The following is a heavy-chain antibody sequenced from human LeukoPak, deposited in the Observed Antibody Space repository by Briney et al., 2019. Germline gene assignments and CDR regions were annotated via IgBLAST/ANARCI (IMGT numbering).Heavy chain of an antibody. CDR1: GFTFDDYA. Sequence: GRSLRLSCAASGFTFDDYAMPWVRQAPGKGLEWVSGISWNSGSIGYADSVKGRFTISRDNAKNSLYLQMNSLRAEDTALYYCAKDLQWELLYQDAFDIWGQGTMVTVSS. V-gene: IGHV3-9*01. D-gene: IGHD1-26*01. CDR2: ISWNSGSI. J-gene: IGHJ3*02. CDR3: AKDLQWELLYQDAFDI.